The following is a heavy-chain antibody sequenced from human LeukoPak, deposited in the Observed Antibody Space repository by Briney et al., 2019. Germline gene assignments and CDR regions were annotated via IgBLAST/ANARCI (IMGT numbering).Heavy chain of an antibody. CDR3: ARDRGSGWFGELSPFDY. CDR1: GYTFTGYY. D-gene: IGHD3-10*01. CDR2: INPNSGGT. J-gene: IGHJ4*02. V-gene: IGHV1-2*02. Sequence: ASVKVSCKASGYTFTGYYMHWVRQAPGQGLEWMGWINPNSGGTNYAQKFQGRVTTTRDTSISTAYMELSRLRSDDTAVYYCARDRGSGWFGELSPFDYWGQGTLVTVSS.